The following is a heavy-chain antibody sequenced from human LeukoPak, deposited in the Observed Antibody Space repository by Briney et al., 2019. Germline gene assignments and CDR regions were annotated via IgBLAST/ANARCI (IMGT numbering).Heavy chain of an antibody. J-gene: IGHJ4*02. D-gene: IGHD6-19*01. Sequence: PSETLSLTCTVSGGSISSSSYYWGWIRQPPGKGLEWIGNLHYSGSTYYNPSLKSRVTISGDTSKNQVSLKLSSVTAADTAVYYCASAGYASGSYYFDDWGRGTLVTVSS. V-gene: IGHV4-39*01. CDR3: ASAGYASGSYYFDD. CDR1: GGSISSSSYY. CDR2: LHYSGST.